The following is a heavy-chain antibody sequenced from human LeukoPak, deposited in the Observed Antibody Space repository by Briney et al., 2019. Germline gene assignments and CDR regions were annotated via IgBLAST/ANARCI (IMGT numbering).Heavy chain of an antibody. CDR2: IYNTGRT. CDR1: GGSITNYY. D-gene: IGHD4-17*01. CDR3: ARDLGRTVRGGWFDP. J-gene: IGHJ5*02. V-gene: IGHV4-59*12. Sequence: PSETLSLTCSVSGGSITNYYWSWIRQSPGKGLEWIGFIYNTGRTNYNPSLKSRVTMSVDTSKNQFSLKLSSVTAADTAVYYCARDLGRTVRGGWFDPWGQGTLVTVSS.